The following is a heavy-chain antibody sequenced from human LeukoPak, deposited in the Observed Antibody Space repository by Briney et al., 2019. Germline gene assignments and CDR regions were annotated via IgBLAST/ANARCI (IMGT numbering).Heavy chain of an antibody. J-gene: IGHJ4*02. CDR2: VHLDGRT. Sequence: PSETLSLTCGVSGGSISSTNWWTWVRQPPGKGLEWIGEVHLDGRTNYNPSLESRLTMSVDLSENHISLKLTSVTAADTAVYYCAREGGFYRPLDYSGQGTLVTVSS. D-gene: IGHD3-3*01. CDR3: AREGGFYRPLDY. CDR1: GGSISSTNW. V-gene: IGHV4-4*02.